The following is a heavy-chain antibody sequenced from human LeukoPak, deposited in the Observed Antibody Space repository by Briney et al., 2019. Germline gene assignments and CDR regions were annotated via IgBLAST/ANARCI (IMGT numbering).Heavy chain of an antibody. V-gene: IGHV3-66*01. J-gene: IGHJ3*02. CDR3: FGTPKDILTGYYRIGAFDI. D-gene: IGHD3-9*01. CDR2: IYSGGST. Sequence: GGSLRLSCAASGFTVSSNYMSWVRQASGKGLEWVSVIYSGGSTYYADSVKGRFTISRDNSKNTLYLQMNSLRAEDTAVYYCFGTPKDILTGYYRIGAFDIWGQGTMVTVSS. CDR1: GFTVSSNY.